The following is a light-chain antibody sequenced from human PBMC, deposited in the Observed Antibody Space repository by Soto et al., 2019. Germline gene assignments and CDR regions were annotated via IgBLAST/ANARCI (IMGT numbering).Light chain of an antibody. CDR3: VTWADSLNVWV. J-gene: IGLJ3*02. CDR1: NSNFGSNT. V-gene: IGLV1-44*01. CDR2: GNN. Sequence: QSVLTQPPSASGTPGQTVAISCSGSNSNFGSNTVNWYQQFPGTAPKLLIYGNNQWPSGVPDRFSGSKSDTSASLAISGLLSEDESDYYCVTWADSLNVWVFGGGTQLTVL.